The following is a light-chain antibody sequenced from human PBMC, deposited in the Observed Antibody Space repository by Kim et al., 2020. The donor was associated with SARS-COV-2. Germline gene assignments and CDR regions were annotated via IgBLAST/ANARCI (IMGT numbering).Light chain of an antibody. J-gene: IGLJ2*01. V-gene: IGLV1-40*01. CDR3: QSYDSSLSGSV. Sequence: GVTISCTGSSSNIGAVYDVHWYQQLPGPAPKLLIYGNSNRPSGVPDRFSGSKSGTSASLAITGLQAEDEADYYCQSYDSSLSGSVFGGGTQLTVL. CDR1: SSNIGAVYD. CDR2: GNS.